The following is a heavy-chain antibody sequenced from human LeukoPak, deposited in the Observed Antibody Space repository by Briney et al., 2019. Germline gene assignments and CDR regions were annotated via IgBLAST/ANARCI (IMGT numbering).Heavy chain of an antibody. V-gene: IGHV4-59*01. CDR1: GGFISSYY. CDR3: ARYSVATRYYYYYGMDV. Sequence: SETLSLTCTVSGGFISSYYWSWIRQPPGKGLEWIGYIYYSGSTNYNPSLKSRVTISVDTSKNQFSLKLSSVTAADTAVYYCARYSVATRYYYYYGMDVWGQGTTVTVSS. CDR2: IYYSGST. D-gene: IGHD1-26*01. J-gene: IGHJ6*02.